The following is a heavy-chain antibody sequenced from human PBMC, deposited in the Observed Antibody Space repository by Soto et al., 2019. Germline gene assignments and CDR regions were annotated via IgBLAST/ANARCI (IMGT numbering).Heavy chain of an antibody. CDR1: GFSFSSYG. J-gene: IGHJ4*02. V-gene: IGHV3-33*01. Sequence: GGSLRLSCAASGFSFSSYGIHWVRQAPGKGLDWVAVIWYDGSHKYYTDSVKGRFTISRDNSRNTLYLQMNNLRAEDTAVYYCARGGTDTTMVMGIVYWGQGTLVTVSS. CDR2: IWYDGSHK. D-gene: IGHD5-18*01. CDR3: ARGGTDTTMVMGIVY.